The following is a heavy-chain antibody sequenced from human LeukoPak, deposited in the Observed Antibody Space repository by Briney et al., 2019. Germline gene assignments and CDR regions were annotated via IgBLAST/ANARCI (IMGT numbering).Heavy chain of an antibody. CDR2: INPSSYST. CDR1: GYTFTSYY. D-gene: IGHD2-2*03. Sequence: ASVKVSCKASGYTFTSYYIHWVRQAPGQGLEWMGMINPSSYSTRYAQKFQGRVTMTRDTSTSTVYMELRSLRSDDTAVYYCARVEAFGYCSSTSCYPFDYWGQGTLVTVSS. V-gene: IGHV1-46*01. CDR3: ARVEAFGYCSSTSCYPFDY. J-gene: IGHJ4*02.